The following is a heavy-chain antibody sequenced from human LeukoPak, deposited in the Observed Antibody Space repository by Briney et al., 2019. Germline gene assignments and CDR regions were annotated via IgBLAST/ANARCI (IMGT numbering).Heavy chain of an antibody. Sequence: GGSLRLSCAASGFTFISYGMQWVRQAPGKGLEWVAFIRYDGSNKYYADSVKGRFTISRDNSKNTLYLQMKSLSAEDTAVYYCAKDGSSGWSYYFDYWGQGTLVTVSS. J-gene: IGHJ4*02. CDR1: GFTFISYG. CDR2: IRYDGSNK. V-gene: IGHV3-30*02. D-gene: IGHD6-19*01. CDR3: AKDGSSGWSYYFDY.